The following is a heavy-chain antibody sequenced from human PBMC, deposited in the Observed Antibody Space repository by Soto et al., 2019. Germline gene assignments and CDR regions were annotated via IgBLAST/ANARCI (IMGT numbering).Heavy chain of an antibody. V-gene: IGHV3-33*01. CDR3: ARDPYFSSPNWFDP. Sequence: LRLSCAASGFTFSSYGMHWVRQAPGKGLEWVAFIWYDGNNKYYADSVKGRFTISRDNSKNTLYLQMNNLRVEDTAVYYCARDPYFSSPNWFDPWGQGTLVTVSS. CDR2: IWYDGNNK. J-gene: IGHJ5*02. CDR1: GFTFSSYG. D-gene: IGHD3-10*01.